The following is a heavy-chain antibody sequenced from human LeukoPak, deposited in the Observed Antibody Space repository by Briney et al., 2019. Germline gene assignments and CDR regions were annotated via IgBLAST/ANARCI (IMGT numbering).Heavy chain of an antibody. Sequence: GGSLRLSCAASGFTFSNYEMIWVRQAPGKGLEWLSYVSVSGGATEYADSVKGRFTTSRDDAKNTLYLQMNTLRAEDTAIYYCARKTDRPGAVGRDRYFDLWGRGNLVTVSS. CDR3: ARKTDRPGAVGRDRYFDL. CDR1: GFTFSNYE. CDR2: VSVSGGAT. D-gene: IGHD6-13*01. J-gene: IGHJ2*01. V-gene: IGHV3-48*03.